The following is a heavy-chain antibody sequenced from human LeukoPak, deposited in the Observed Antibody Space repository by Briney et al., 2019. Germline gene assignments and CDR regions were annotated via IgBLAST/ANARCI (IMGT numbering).Heavy chain of an antibody. CDR2: ISYDGSNK. J-gene: IGHJ4*02. Sequence: PGRSLRLSCAASGFTLSSYGMHWVRQAPGKGLEWVAVISYDGSNKYYADSVKGRFTISRDNSKNTLYLQMNSLRAEDTAVYYCAKVVYGGSYGDYWGQGTLVTVSS. D-gene: IGHD1-26*01. V-gene: IGHV3-30*18. CDR3: AKVVYGGSYGDY. CDR1: GFTLSSYG.